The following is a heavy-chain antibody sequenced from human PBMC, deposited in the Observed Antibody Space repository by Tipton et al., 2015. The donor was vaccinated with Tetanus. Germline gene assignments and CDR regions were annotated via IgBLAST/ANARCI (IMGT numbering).Heavy chain of an antibody. CDR1: GLFFKNAW. J-gene: IGHJ4*02. CDR3: STSAIMVSGYCVDY. D-gene: IGHD2-8*01. Sequence: SLRLSCATSGLFFKNAWMNWVRQAPGKGLEWVGRIKNKTDGGTTDYAARVKDRFSISRDDSKDTLFLQINSLKTAETAVYYCSTSAIMVSGYCVDYWGRGTLLVVSS. V-gene: IGHV3-15*07. CDR2: IKNKTDGGTT.